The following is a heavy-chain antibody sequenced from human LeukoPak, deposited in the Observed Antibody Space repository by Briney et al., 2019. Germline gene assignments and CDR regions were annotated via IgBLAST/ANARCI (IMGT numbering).Heavy chain of an antibody. D-gene: IGHD1-26*01. V-gene: IGHV4-59*12. J-gene: IGHJ1*01. CDR3: ARGHEGGSYYQWSEYFQH. CDR1: GGSISSYY. CDR2: IYYSGST. Sequence: SETLSLTCTVSGGSISSYYWSWIRQPPGKGLEWIGYIYYSGSTNYNPSLKSRVTMSVDTSKNQFSLKLSSVTAADTAVYYCARGHEGGSYYQWSEYFQHWGQGTLVTVSS.